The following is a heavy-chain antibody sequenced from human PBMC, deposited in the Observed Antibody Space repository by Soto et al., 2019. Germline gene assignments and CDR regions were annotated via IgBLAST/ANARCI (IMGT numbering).Heavy chain of an antibody. CDR1: GYTFSIYA. CDR2: IIPIFGTA. V-gene: IGHV1-69*13. Sequence: VKVSCNASGYTFSIYAISWVRQAPGQGLEWMGGIIPIFGTANYAQKFQGRVTITADESTSTAYLELIRLRSEDTAVYSCATRFLEWLGAFTIWGQGTMVTVSS. J-gene: IGHJ3*02. D-gene: IGHD3-3*01. CDR3: ATRFLEWLGAFTI.